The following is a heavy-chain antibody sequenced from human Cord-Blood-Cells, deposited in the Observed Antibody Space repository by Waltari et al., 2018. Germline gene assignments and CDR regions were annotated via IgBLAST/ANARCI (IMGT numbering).Heavy chain of an antibody. Sequence: QVQLQQWGAGLLKPSETLSLTCAVYGGSFSGYYWSWIRQPPGKGLEWIGEINHSGRTNYNPSLKSRVTISVDTSKNQFSLKLSSVTAADTAVYYCARGWGGHWYFDLWGRGTLVTVSS. CDR1: GGSFSGYY. D-gene: IGHD7-27*01. V-gene: IGHV4-34*01. J-gene: IGHJ2*01. CDR3: ARGWGGHWYFDL. CDR2: INHSGRT.